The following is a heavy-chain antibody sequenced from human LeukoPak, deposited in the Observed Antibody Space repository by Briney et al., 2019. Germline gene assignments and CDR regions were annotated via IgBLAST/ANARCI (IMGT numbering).Heavy chain of an antibody. V-gene: IGHV3-23*01. CDR2: ISGSGART. D-gene: IGHD4-17*01. CDR1: GFTFSNYA. CDR3: AKDLYGDPYYFDY. Sequence: GGSLRLSCEVSGFTFSNYAMSWVRQAPGKGLEWVSAISGSGARTFYADSVRGRFTISRDNSKNTLYLQMNSLRAEDTAVYYCAKDLYGDPYYFDYWGQGTLVTVSS. J-gene: IGHJ4*02.